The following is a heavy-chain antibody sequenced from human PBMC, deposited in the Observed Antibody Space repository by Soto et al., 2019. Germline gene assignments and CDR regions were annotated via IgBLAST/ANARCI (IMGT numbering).Heavy chain of an antibody. Sequence: SETLSLTCAVSGGSISSGGYSWSWIRQPPGKGLEWIGYIYHSGSTYYNPSLKSRVTISVDRSKNQFSLKLSSVTAADTAVYYCAGGVYCSSTSCHYGMDVWGQGATVTVSS. D-gene: IGHD2-2*01. CDR2: IYHSGST. CDR1: GGSISSGGYS. CDR3: AGGVYCSSTSCHYGMDV. V-gene: IGHV4-30-2*01. J-gene: IGHJ6*02.